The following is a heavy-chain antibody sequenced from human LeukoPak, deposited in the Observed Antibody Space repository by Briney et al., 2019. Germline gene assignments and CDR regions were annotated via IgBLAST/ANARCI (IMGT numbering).Heavy chain of an antibody. CDR1: GFTFSSYA. CDR3: AKDPRVGSRVATPCH. CDR2: ISGSGGST. D-gene: IGHD5-24*01. J-gene: IGHJ4*02. Sequence: GGSLRLSCAASGFTFSSYAMSWVRQAPGKGLEWVSAISGSGGSTYYADSVKGRFTTSRDNSKSTLFLQMNSLRAEDTAVYYCAKDPRVGSRVATPCHWGQGTLVTVSS. V-gene: IGHV3-23*01.